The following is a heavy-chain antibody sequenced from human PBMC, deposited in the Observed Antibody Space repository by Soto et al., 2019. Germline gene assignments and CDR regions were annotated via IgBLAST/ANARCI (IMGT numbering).Heavy chain of an antibody. V-gene: IGHV1-69*13. CDR2: IIPIFGTA. J-gene: IGHJ6*02. CDR3: ARDEIVLVPVAEYGMDV. CDR1: GGTFSSYA. D-gene: IGHD2-2*01. Sequence: GASVKVSCKASGGTFSSYAISWVRQAPGQGLEWMGGIIPIFGTANYAQKFQGRVTITADESTSTAYMELSSLRSEDTAVYYCARDEIVLVPVAEYGMDVWGQGTTVTVSS.